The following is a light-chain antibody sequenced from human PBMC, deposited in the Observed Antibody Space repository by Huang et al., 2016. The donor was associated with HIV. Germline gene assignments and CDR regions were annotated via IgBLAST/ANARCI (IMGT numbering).Light chain of an antibody. CDR2: DAS. CDR3: QQYVTSPKIT. CDR1: QRVTNNY. Sequence: EIVLTQSPATLSLSPGERATLSCGASQRVTNNYLAWYQQKPGLAPRLLIYDASSRAPDIPDRFSGSGSGTDFTLTIRRLEPEDFAVYYCQQYVTSPKITFGQGTRLEIK. J-gene: IGKJ5*01. V-gene: IGKV3D-20*01.